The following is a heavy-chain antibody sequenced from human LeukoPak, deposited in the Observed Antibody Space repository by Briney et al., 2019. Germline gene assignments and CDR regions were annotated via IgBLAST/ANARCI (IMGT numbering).Heavy chain of an antibody. J-gene: IGHJ5*02. CDR1: GGSISSSSFY. CDR2: IYYSGST. CDR3: ASRGGCSSTSCNNWFDP. Sequence: SETLSLTCTVSGGSISSSSFYWGWIRQPPGKGLEWIGSIYYSGSTYYNPSLKTRVTISVDTSKHQFSLKLSSVTAADTAVYFCASRGGCSSTSCNNWFDPWGQGTLVTVSS. V-gene: IGHV4-39*07. D-gene: IGHD2-2*01.